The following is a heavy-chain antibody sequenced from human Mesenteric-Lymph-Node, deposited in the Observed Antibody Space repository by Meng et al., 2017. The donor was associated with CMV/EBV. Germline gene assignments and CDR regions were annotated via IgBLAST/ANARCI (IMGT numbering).Heavy chain of an antibody. V-gene: IGHV3-21*01. D-gene: IGHD6-19*01. J-gene: IGHJ3*02. CDR1: GFTFSRFT. CDR3: AREEGYSSGWYGREGDAFDI. Sequence: GESLKISCAASGFTFSRFTMSWVRQAPGKGLEWVSSFSSSSRSTNCIYYADSVKGRFTISRDNAKNSVYLQMNSLRAEDTAVYYCAREEGYSSGWYGREGDAFDIWGQGTMVTVSS. CDR2: FSSSSRSTNCI.